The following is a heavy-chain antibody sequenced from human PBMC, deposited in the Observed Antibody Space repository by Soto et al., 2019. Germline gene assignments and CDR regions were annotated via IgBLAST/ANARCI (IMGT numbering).Heavy chain of an antibody. CDR2: IYYSGST. CDR1: GGSVSSGDYF. J-gene: IGHJ6*02. V-gene: IGHV4-61*08. CDR3: ARSPNYYYYGFDV. D-gene: IGHD3-10*01. Sequence: SETLSLTCTVSGGSVSSGDYFWSWLRQSPGMRLEWIAYIYYSGSTNYNPSLKSRATISVDTSKSQVSLTLTSMTAADAALYYCARSPNYYYYGFDVWGQGTAVTVSS.